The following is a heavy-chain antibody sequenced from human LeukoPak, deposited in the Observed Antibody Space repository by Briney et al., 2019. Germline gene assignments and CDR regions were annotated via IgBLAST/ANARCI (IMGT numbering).Heavy chain of an antibody. CDR1: GGSISSYY. CDR3: AGADITMIGYY. CDR2: IYYSGST. Sequence: SETLSLTCTGSGGSISSYYWSWIRQPPGKGLEWIGYIYYSGSTNYNPSLKSRVTISVDTSKNQFSLKLSSVTAADTAVYYCAGADITMIGYYWGQGTLVTVSS. D-gene: IGHD3-22*01. J-gene: IGHJ4*02. V-gene: IGHV4-59*01.